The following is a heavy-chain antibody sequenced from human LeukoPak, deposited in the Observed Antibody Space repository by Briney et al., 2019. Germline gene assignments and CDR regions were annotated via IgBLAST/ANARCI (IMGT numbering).Heavy chain of an antibody. CDR2: IWYDGSNK. J-gene: IGHJ4*02. Sequence: PGRSLRLSCAASGFTFSSYGMHWVRQAPGKGLEWVAVIWYDGSNKYYADSVKGRFTISRDNSKNTLYLQMNSLRAEDTAVYYCARDEEAFEPWFGESYHPFDYWGQGTLVTVSS. CDR1: GFTFSSYG. D-gene: IGHD3-10*01. V-gene: IGHV3-33*01. CDR3: ARDEEAFEPWFGESYHPFDY.